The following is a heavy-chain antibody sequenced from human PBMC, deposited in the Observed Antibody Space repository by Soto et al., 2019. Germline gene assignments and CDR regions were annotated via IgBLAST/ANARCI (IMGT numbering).Heavy chain of an antibody. CDR3: ARDSPYSSSWYDLNWFDP. J-gene: IGHJ5*02. CDR2: ISSSSSTT. CDR1: GFTFSGYT. V-gene: IGHV3-48*02. D-gene: IGHD6-13*01. Sequence: TGGSPRLSCEASGFTFSGYTMNWVRQAPGKGLEWVSYISSSSSTTYYADSVKGRFTISRDNAKNSLYLQMNSLRDEDTAVYYCARDSPYSSSWYDLNWFDPWGQGTLVTVSS.